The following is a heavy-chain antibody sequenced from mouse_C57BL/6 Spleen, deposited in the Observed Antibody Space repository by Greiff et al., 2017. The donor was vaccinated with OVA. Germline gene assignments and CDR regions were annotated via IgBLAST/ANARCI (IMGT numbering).Heavy chain of an antibody. D-gene: IGHD2-1*01. CDR3: ANRNYEEGSAMDY. J-gene: IGHJ4*01. V-gene: IGHV1-55*01. CDR1: GYTFTSYW. Sequence: VQLQQPGAELVKPGASVKMSCKASGYTFTSYWITWVKQRPGQGLEWIGDIYPGIGSTNYNEKFKSKATLTVDTSSSTAYMQLSSLTSEDSAVYYCANRNYEEGSAMDYWGQGTSVTVSS. CDR2: IYPGIGST.